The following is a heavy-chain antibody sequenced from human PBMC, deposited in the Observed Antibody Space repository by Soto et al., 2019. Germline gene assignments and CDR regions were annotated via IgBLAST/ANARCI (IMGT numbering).Heavy chain of an antibody. CDR3: AKEVHCGGGSCSWSEGFDY. V-gene: IGHV3-30*18. D-gene: IGHD2-15*01. Sequence: VQLVESGGGVVQPGRSLRLSCAASGFIFSSYGMHWVRQAPGKGLEWVAVISYEGSHTYYADSVKGRFTITRDNSKTTLYLQMNSLRPEDPAVYYCAKEVHCGGGSCSWSEGFDYWGQGTLLTVSS. J-gene: IGHJ4*02. CDR1: GFIFSSYG. CDR2: ISYEGSHT.